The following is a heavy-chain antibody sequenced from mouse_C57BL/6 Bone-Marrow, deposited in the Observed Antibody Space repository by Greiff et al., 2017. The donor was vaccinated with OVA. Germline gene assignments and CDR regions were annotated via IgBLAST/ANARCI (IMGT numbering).Heavy chain of an antibody. J-gene: IGHJ3*01. D-gene: IGHD3-2*02. CDR1: GYTFTSYW. V-gene: IGHV1-55*01. CDR2: IYPGSGST. CDR3: ARWRTAQAPFAY. Sequence: QVQLQQPGAELVKPGASVKMSCKASGYTFTSYWITWVKQRPGQGLEWIGDIYPGSGSTNYNEKFKSKATLTVDTSSSTAYMQLSSLTSEDSAVYYCARWRTAQAPFAYWGQGTLVTVSA.